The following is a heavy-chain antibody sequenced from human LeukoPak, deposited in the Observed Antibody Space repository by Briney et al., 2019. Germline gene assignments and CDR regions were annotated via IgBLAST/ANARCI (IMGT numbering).Heavy chain of an antibody. D-gene: IGHD2-2*02. CDR3: ARMGPYQLLYPRSERWFDP. CDR2: INHSGST. V-gene: IGHV4-34*01. CDR1: GGSFSGYY. Sequence: SETLSLTCAVYGGSFSGYYWSWIRQPPGKGLEWIGEINHSGSTNYNPSLKSRVTISVDTSKNQFSLKLSSVTAADTAVYYCARMGPYQLLYPRSERWFDPWGQGTLVTVSS. J-gene: IGHJ5*02.